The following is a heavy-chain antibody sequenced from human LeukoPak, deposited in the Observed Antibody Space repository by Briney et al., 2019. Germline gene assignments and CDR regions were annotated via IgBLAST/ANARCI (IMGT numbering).Heavy chain of an antibody. CDR3: ARSIAVAVAGDFDY. J-gene: IGHJ4*02. V-gene: IGHV3-23*01. CDR1: GFTFTTYT. CDR2: ISGSGGST. Sequence: GSLRLSCAASGFTFTTYTISWVRQAPGKGLEWVSAISGSGGSTYYADSVKGRFTISRDNSKNTLYLQMNSLRAEDTAVYYCARSIAVAVAGDFDYWGQGTLVTVSS. D-gene: IGHD6-19*01.